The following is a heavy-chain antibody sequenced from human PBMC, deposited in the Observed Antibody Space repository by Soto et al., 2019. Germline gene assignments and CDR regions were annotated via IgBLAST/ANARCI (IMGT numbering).Heavy chain of an antibody. J-gene: IGHJ4*02. D-gene: IGHD1-26*01. CDR3: ARIVVGVTVDL. Sequence: SETLSLTCTVSDASVWSDSYFWTWIRQPPGKGLEWIAYISHTGGTNYNPSLKSRVTISIDTSRNQFSLTVTSVTAADTAVYFCARIVVGVTVDLWGQGSLVTVSS. V-gene: IGHV4-61*01. CDR2: ISHTGGT. CDR1: DASVWSDSYF.